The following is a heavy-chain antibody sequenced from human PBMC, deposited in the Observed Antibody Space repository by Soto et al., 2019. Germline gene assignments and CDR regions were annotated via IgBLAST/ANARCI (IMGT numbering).Heavy chain of an antibody. V-gene: IGHV3-30*18. D-gene: IGHD1-1*01. J-gene: IGHJ4*02. Sequence: QVQLVESGGGVVQPGRSLRLSCAASGFTFSSYGMHWVRQAPGKGLEWVAVISYDGNNKYYADSVKCRFTISRDNSKNTLYLQMNSLRAEDTAVYYCAKSVYNWNDGFFDYWGQGTLVTVSS. CDR1: GFTFSSYG. CDR2: ISYDGNNK. CDR3: AKSVYNWNDGFFDY.